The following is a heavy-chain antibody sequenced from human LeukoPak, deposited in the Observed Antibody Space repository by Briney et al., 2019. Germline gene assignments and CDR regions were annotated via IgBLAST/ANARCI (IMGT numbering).Heavy chain of an antibody. CDR3: ARGNWGYYYYMDV. CDR2: IYYSGST. J-gene: IGHJ6*03. V-gene: IGHV4-39*01. CDR1: GGSISSSSYY. D-gene: IGHD7-27*01. Sequence: PSETLSLTCTVSGGSISSSSYYWGWIRQPPGKGLEWIGSIYYSGSTYYNPSLKSRVTISVDTSKNQFSLKLSSVTAADTAVYYCARGNWGYYYYMDVWGKGTAVTVSS.